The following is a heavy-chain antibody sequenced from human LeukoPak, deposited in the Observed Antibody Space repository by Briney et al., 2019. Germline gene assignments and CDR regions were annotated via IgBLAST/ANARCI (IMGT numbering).Heavy chain of an antibody. V-gene: IGHV3-48*04. CDR2: ISSSGSTI. Sequence: GGSLRLSCAASGFTFSSYSMNWVRQAPGKGLEWVSFISSSGSTIYYADSVKGRFTISRDNAKNSLYLQMNSLRAEDTAVYYCARDGGAVAALSYWGQGTLVTVSS. J-gene: IGHJ4*02. CDR1: GFTFSSYS. CDR3: ARDGGAVAALSY. D-gene: IGHD6-19*01.